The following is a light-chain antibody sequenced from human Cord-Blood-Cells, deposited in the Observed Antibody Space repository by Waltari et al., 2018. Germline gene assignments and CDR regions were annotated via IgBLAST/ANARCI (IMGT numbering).Light chain of an antibody. CDR2: SNN. CDR1: SSNIGSNT. V-gene: IGLV1-44*01. Sequence: QSVLTQPPSASGTPGQRVTIPCSGSSSNIGSNTVTWYHQLPGTAPKLLIYSNNQRPSGGPDRFYGSKSGTSASLAISGLQSEDEADYYCAAWDDSLNGPVFGGGTKLTVL. CDR3: AAWDDSLNGPV. J-gene: IGLJ2*01.